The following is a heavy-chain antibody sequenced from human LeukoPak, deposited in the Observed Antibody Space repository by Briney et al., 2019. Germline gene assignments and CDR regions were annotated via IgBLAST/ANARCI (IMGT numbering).Heavy chain of an antibody. J-gene: IGHJ6*03. CDR3: ARGGGSSSSFYYYYYMDV. Sequence: GGSLRLSCAASGFTFSNSSMNWVRQAPGKGLEWVSYISSSSSTIYYTDSVKGRFTISRGNAKNSLFLQMNSLRAEDTAVYYCARGGGSSSSFYYYYYMDVWGKGTTVTVSS. D-gene: IGHD6-6*01. CDR2: ISSSSSTI. V-gene: IGHV3-48*01. CDR1: GFTFSNSS.